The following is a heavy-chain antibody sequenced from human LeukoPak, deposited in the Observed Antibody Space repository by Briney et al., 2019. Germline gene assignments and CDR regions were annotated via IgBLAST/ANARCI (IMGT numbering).Heavy chain of an antibody. V-gene: IGHV3-9*01. D-gene: IGHD3-3*01. CDR2: IHWNSGSM. Sequence: QSGGSLRLSCAASGFIFDDYAMHWVRQAPGKGLEWVSGIHWNSGSMGYADSVKGRFTISRDNAKNSLYLQMNNLRAEDTALYYCAKGSNYDFWSGYYFDYWGQGALVTVSS. J-gene: IGHJ4*02. CDR3: AKGSNYDFWSGYYFDY. CDR1: GFIFDDYA.